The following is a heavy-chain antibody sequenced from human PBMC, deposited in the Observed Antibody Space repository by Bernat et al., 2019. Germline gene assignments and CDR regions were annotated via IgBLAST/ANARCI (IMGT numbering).Heavy chain of an antibody. V-gene: IGHV3-53*01. CDR1: GFTVSSNY. D-gene: IGHD4-17*01. CDR3: ARDFQGYGDYARGY. J-gene: IGHJ4*02. Sequence: EVQLVESGGGLIQPGGSLRLPCAASGFTVSSNYMSWVRQAPGKGLEWVSVIYSGGSTYYADSVTGRFTIARDNSKNPLYLQMNSLRAEDKAVYYCARDFQGYGDYARGYWGQGTLVTVSS. CDR2: IYSGGST.